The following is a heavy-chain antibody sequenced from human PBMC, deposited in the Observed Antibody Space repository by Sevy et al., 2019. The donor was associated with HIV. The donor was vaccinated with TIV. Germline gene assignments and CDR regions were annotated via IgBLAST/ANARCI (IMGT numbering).Heavy chain of an antibody. J-gene: IGHJ6*02. CDR3: AREDIVLGEDNYYGIDV. CDR2: IHSGGKI. V-gene: IGHV3-53*01. CDR1: GFSVSSNY. D-gene: IGHD2-15*01. Sequence: GGSLRLSCAASGFSVSSNYTSWVRQAPGKGPEWVSVIHSGGKISYADSVQGRFTISRDNSKNTLYLQMNSLRAEDTAVYYCAREDIVLGEDNYYGIDVWGQGTTVTVSS.